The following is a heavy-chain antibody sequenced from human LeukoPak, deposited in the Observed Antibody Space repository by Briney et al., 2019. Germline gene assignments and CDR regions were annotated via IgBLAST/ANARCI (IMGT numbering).Heavy chain of an antibody. J-gene: IGHJ4*02. Sequence: GGSLRLSCAASGFTVSSNYMSWVRQAPGKGLGWVSVIYSGGSTYYADSVKGRFTISRDNSKNTLYLQMNSLRAEDTAVYYCARFKSLRYFDYWGQGTLVTVSP. CDR3: ARFKSLRYFDY. CDR1: GFTVSSNY. V-gene: IGHV3-66*01. CDR2: IYSGGST. D-gene: IGHD3-9*01.